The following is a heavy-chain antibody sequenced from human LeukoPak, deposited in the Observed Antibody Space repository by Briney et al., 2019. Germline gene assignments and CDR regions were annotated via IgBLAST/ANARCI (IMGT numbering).Heavy chain of an antibody. J-gene: IGHJ5*02. CDR3: ARPIAAAGTYNWFDP. D-gene: IGHD6-13*01. V-gene: IGHV4-39*07. CDR2: INHSGST. Sequence: PSETLSLTCTVPGGSISSGSYYWSWIRQPPGKGLEWIGEINHSGSTNYNPSLKSRVTISVDTSTHQFSLKLSSVTAADTAVYYCARPIAAAGTYNWFDPWGQGTLVTVSS. CDR1: GGSISSGSYY.